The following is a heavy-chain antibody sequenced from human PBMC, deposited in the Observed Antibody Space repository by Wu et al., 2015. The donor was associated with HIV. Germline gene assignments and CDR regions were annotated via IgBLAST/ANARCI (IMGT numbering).Heavy chain of an antibody. D-gene: IGHD3-10*01. CDR3: ARRVGGDGVIRELFDY. Sequence: QAQLVQSGAEVKKPGASVKVSCKASGYTFTGYYMHWVRQAPGQGLEWMGWINPNSGGTNYAQKFQGRVTMTRDTSTSTVYMELSSLRSEDTAVYYCARRVGGDGVIRELFDYWGQGTLVTVSS. J-gene: IGHJ4*02. V-gene: IGHV1-2*02. CDR1: GYTFTGYY. CDR2: INPNSGGT.